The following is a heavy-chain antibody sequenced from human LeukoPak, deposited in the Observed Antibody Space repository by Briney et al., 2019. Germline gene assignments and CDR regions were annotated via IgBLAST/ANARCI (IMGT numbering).Heavy chain of an antibody. CDR2: IYSGGST. CDR3: ARSDYGSGVCGFDY. CDR1: GFTVSSNY. D-gene: IGHD3-10*01. J-gene: IGHJ4*02. Sequence: QPGGSLRLSCAASGFTVSSNYMSWVRQAPGKGLEWVSVIYSGGSTYYADSVKGRFTISRDNSKNTLYLQMNSLRAEDTAVYYCARSDYGSGVCGFDYWGQGTLVTVSS. V-gene: IGHV3-66*01.